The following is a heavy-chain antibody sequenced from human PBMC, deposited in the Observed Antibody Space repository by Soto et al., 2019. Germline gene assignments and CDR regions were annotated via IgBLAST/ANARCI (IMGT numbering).Heavy chain of an antibody. Sequence: SGTLSLTCAVYGGSFSGDYWSWIRQPPGKGLEWIGEINHSGSTNYNPSLKSRVTISVDTSKNQFSLKLSSVTAADTAVYYCARASRRYSYGFREPLSFDPWGQGTLVTVSS. J-gene: IGHJ5*02. CDR3: ARASRRYSYGFREPLSFDP. CDR1: GGSFSGDY. V-gene: IGHV4-34*01. D-gene: IGHD5-18*01. CDR2: INHSGST.